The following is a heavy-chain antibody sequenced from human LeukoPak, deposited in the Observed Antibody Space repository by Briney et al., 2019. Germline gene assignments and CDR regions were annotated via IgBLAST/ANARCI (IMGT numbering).Heavy chain of an antibody. CDR2: ISSSSSPI. V-gene: IGHV3-48*02. J-gene: IGHJ4*02. Sequence: PGGPLRLSCAASGFTFSSYSMNWVRQAPGKGLEWVSYISSSSSPIYYADSVKGRFTISRDNAKNSLYLQMSSLRDEDTAVYYCARDEAYCGGDCMGYWGQGTLVTVSS. D-gene: IGHD2-21*02. CDR3: ARDEAYCGGDCMGY. CDR1: GFTFSSYS.